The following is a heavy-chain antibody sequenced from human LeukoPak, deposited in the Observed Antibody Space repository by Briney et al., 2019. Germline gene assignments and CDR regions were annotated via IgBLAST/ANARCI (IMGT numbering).Heavy chain of an antibody. CDR3: ARLAGPGSYYYYGMDV. Sequence: SETLSLTCTVSGGSISSYYRSWIRQPPGKGLEWIGYIYYSGSTNYNPSLKSRVTISVDTSKNQFSLKLSSVTAADTAVYYCARLAGPGSYYYYGMDVWGQGTTVTVSS. D-gene: IGHD6-13*01. J-gene: IGHJ6*02. V-gene: IGHV4-59*01. CDR1: GGSISSYY. CDR2: IYYSGST.